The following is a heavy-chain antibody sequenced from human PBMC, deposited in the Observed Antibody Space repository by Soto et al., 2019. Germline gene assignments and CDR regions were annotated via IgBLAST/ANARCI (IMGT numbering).Heavy chain of an antibody. D-gene: IGHD2-2*01. CDR3: ARGQSVVVPAAIGADY. CDR2: INAGNGNT. J-gene: IGHJ4*02. CDR1: GYTFTSYA. V-gene: IGHV1-3*01. Sequence: QVQLVQSGAEVKKPGASVKVSCKASGYTFTSYAMHWVRQAPGQRLEWMGWINAGNGNTKYSQKFQGRVTITRDTSASTAYMELSSLRSQDTAVYYRARGQSVVVPAAIGADYWGQGTLVTVSS.